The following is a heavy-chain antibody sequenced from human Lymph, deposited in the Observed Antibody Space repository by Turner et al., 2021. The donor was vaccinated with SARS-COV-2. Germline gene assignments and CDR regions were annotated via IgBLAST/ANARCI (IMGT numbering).Heavy chain of an antibody. V-gene: IGHV1-2*02. CDR3: ARGGLYYYDSSAYYGDAFDF. CDR1: VYTFTGYY. Sequence: QVQLVQSGAEVKEPGASVKVSCKASVYTFTGYYMHWVRQAPGKGLEWMGWINPDSGGTNYAQNFQDRVTMTRDTSISTAYMELSRLRSDDTAVYYCARGGLYYYDSSAYYGDAFDFWGQGTMVTVSS. J-gene: IGHJ3*01. D-gene: IGHD3-22*01. CDR2: INPDSGGT.